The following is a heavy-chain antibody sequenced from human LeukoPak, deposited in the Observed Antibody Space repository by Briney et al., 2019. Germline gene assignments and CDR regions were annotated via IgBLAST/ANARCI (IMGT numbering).Heavy chain of an antibody. CDR3: ARGRQQLASLTWFDP. D-gene: IGHD6-13*01. Sequence: GESLKISCKGSGYSFTNYWIAWVRQVPGKGLEWMGILYPGDSDTRYSPSFQGQVTISADKSINTSYLQWSSLKASDTAMYYCARGRQQLASLTWFDPWGQGTLVTVSS. V-gene: IGHV5-51*01. CDR2: LYPGDSDT. J-gene: IGHJ5*02. CDR1: GYSFTNYW.